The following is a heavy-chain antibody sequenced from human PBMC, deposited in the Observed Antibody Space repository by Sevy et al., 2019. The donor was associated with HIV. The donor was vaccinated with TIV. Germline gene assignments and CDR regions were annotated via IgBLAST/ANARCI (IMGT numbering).Heavy chain of an antibody. V-gene: IGHV3-23*01. Sequence: GGSLRLSCAASGFTFSSYGMSWVRQAPGKGLKWVSSISHSGGSTYYADSVKGRFTISRDNSKNTLYLQMNSLRAEDTAVYYCAKGTLVVPAVIYYYYAMDVWGQGTRVTVSS. J-gene: IGHJ6*02. CDR2: ISHSGGST. CDR3: AKGTLVVPAVIYYYYAMDV. D-gene: IGHD2-2*01. CDR1: GFTFSSYG.